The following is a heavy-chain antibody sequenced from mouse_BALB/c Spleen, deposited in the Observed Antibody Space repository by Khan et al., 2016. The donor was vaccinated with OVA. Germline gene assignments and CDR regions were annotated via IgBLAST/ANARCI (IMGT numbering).Heavy chain of an antibody. CDR3: ARRNYFGYTFAY. V-gene: IGHV1-77*01. CDR1: DYTFTDFY. D-gene: IGHD1-2*01. CDR2: ISPGSGDT. Sequence: QVQLQQSGTELARPGASVNLSCKASDYTFTDFYINWVKQRSGQGLEWIGEISPGSGDTYYNEKFKGKATLTADKSSSTAYMQLSSLTSEASEVYFCARRNYFGYTFAYWGQGTLVTVSA. J-gene: IGHJ3*01.